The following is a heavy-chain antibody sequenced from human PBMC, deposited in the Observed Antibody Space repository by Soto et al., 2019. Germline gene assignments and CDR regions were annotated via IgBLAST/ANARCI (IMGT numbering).Heavy chain of an antibody. CDR1: GFTFSSYA. V-gene: IGHV3-23*01. Sequence: VQLLESGGNLVQPGGSLRLSCAASGFTFSSYAMSWVRQAPGKGLEWVSVISISGDETYYADSVKGRFTISRDNSKNMLYLQMNSLRAEDTAVYYCAKRYISGNYGPIDYWGQGTLITVSS. CDR3: AKRYISGNYGPIDY. J-gene: IGHJ4*02. CDR2: ISISGDET. D-gene: IGHD6-19*01.